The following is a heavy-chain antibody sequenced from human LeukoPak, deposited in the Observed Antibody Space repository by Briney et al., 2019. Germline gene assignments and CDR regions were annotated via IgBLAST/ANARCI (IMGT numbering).Heavy chain of an antibody. J-gene: IGHJ4*02. CDR2: IYYSGST. D-gene: IGHD3-10*01. CDR3: ARNITMVVSYCFDY. V-gene: IGHV4-39*01. CDR1: GGSISSDTYY. Sequence: SETLSLSCTVSGGSISSDTYYWAWIRQPPGKGLEWIGSIYYSGSTHSNPHHRSRVNISVETSKHQFSLKLSSVTAADRAVYYCARNITMVVSYCFDYWGQGSLVTVSS.